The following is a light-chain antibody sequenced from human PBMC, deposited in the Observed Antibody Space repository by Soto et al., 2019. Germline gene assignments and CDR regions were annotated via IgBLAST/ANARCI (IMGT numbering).Light chain of an antibody. CDR1: QSVLYSSNNKNY. CDR2: WAS. V-gene: IGKV4-1*01. Sequence: DIVMTQFPASLSVSLCERATINWKSTQSVLYSSNNKNYLAWYQQKPGQPPKLLIYWASTRESGVPDRFSGSGSGTDFTLTISSLQAEDVAVYYCQQYYSTPLTFGGGTKVDVK. CDR3: QQYYSTPLT. J-gene: IGKJ4*01.